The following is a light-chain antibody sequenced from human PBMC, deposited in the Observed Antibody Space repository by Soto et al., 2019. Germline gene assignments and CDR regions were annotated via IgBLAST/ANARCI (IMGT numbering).Light chain of an antibody. CDR3: LQDYNYPRT. CDR1: QGIRND. J-gene: IGKJ2*01. CDR2: AAS. Sequence: AIQMTQSPSSLSASVGDRVTITCRASQGIRNDLGWYQQKPGKAPKLLIYAASSLQSGVPSRFSGSGSGTDFTLTISGLQPGDFATYYCLQDYNYPRTFGQGTNLEIK. V-gene: IGKV1-6*01.